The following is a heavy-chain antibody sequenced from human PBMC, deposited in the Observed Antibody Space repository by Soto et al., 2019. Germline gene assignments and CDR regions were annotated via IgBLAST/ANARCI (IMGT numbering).Heavy chain of an antibody. J-gene: IGHJ4*02. Sequence: QVQLVESGGGVVQPGRSLRLSRAASGFTFSSYGMHWVRQAPGKGLEWVAVIWYDGSNKYYADSVKGRFTISRDNSKNTLYLQMNSLRAEDTAVYYCARDLSIRRWFGESNYFDYWGQGTLVTVSS. D-gene: IGHD3-10*01. CDR3: ARDLSIRRWFGESNYFDY. V-gene: IGHV3-33*01. CDR2: IWYDGSNK. CDR1: GFTFSSYG.